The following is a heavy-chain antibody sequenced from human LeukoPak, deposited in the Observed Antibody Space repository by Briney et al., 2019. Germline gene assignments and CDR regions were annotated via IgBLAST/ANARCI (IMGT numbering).Heavy chain of an antibody. CDR2: ISSSSSYI. CDR1: GFTFSSYS. J-gene: IGHJ4*02. CDR3: ARDYDFWSGYPNFDY. Sequence: GGSLRLSCAASGFTFSSYSMNWVRQAPGKGLEWVSSISSSSSYIYYADPVKGRFTISRDNAKNSLYLQMNSLRAEDTAVYYCARDYDFWSGYPNFDYWGQGTLVTVSS. V-gene: IGHV3-21*01. D-gene: IGHD3-3*01.